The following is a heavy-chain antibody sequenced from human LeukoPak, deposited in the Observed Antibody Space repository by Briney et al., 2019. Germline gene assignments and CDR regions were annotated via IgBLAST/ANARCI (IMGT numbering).Heavy chain of an antibody. V-gene: IGHV3-7*01. CDR1: GFTFSSYW. D-gene: IGHD3-10*01. J-gene: IGHJ4*02. Sequence: GGSPRLSCAASGFTFSSYWMSWVRQAPGKGLEWVANIKQDGSEKYYVDSVKGRFTISRDNAKNSLYLQMNSLRAEDTAVYYCARAEELWFGEQYFDYWGQGTLVTVSS. CDR2: IKQDGSEK. CDR3: ARAEELWFGEQYFDY.